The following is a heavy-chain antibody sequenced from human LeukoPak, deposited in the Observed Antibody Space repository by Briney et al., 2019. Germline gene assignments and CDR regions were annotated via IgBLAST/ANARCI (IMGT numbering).Heavy chain of an antibody. Sequence: GGSLRLSCAASGFTFDDYGMSWVRQAPGKGLEWVSGINWNGGSTGYADSVKGRFTISRDNAKNSLYLQMNRLRAEDTALYYCARGGYIYYDSSGYYFEGNYFDYWGQGTLVTVSS. J-gene: IGHJ4*02. CDR3: ARGGYIYYDSSGYYFEGNYFDY. V-gene: IGHV3-20*04. CDR2: INWNGGST. CDR1: GFTFDDYG. D-gene: IGHD3-22*01.